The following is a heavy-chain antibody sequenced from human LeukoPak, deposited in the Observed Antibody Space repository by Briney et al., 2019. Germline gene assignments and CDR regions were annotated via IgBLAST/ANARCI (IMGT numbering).Heavy chain of an antibody. CDR2: ISSSSSYI. V-gene: IGHV3-21*01. CDR1: GFTFSSYS. D-gene: IGHD3-22*01. CDR3: ARGGDSSGYLRYYFDY. Sequence: GGSLRLSCAASGFTFSSYSMNWVRQAPGKGLEWVSSISSSSSYIYYADSVKGRFTISRDNAKNSLYLQMNSLRAEDTAVYYCARGGDSSGYLRYYFDYWGQGTLVTVSS. J-gene: IGHJ4*02.